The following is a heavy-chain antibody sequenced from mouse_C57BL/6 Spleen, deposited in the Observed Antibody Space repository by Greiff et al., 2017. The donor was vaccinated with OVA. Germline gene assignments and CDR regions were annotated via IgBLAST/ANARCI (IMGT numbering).Heavy chain of an antibody. CDR1: GYTFTSYW. Sequence: VQLQQSGTVLARPGASVKMSCKTSGYTFTSYWMHWVKQRPGQGLEWIGAIYPGNSDTSYNQKFKGKAKLTAVTSASTAYMELSRLTNEDSAVYYCTKDYGSIYYYAMDYWGQGTSVTVSS. CDR2: IYPGNSDT. CDR3: TKDYGSIYYYAMDY. D-gene: IGHD1-1*01. V-gene: IGHV1-5*01. J-gene: IGHJ4*01.